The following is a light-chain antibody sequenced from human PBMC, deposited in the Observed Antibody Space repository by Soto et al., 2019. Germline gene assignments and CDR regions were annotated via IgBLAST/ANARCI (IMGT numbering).Light chain of an antibody. J-gene: IGKJ4*01. Sequence: EIVLTQSPATLSLSPGERATLSCRASQSVINYLAWYQQKPGQAPRLLIYDTSNMATGIPARFSGSGSGTDFTLIISSLEPEAFAVYYCQQRANWPLTFGGGTKVDIK. V-gene: IGKV3-11*01. CDR1: QSVINY. CDR3: QQRANWPLT. CDR2: DTS.